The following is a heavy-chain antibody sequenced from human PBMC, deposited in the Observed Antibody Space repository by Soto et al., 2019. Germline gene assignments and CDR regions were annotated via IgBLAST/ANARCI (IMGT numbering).Heavy chain of an antibody. D-gene: IGHD3-22*01. Sequence: SETLSLTCAVSGGSISSGGYSGSWIRQPPGKGLEWIGYIYHSGSTYYNPSLKSRVAISVDRSKNQFSLKLSSVTAADTAVYYCARGGGVVSDYYDSSGFEYWGQGTLVTVSS. CDR1: GGSISSGGYS. J-gene: IGHJ4*02. V-gene: IGHV4-30-2*01. CDR3: ARGGGVVSDYYDSSGFEY. CDR2: IYHSGST.